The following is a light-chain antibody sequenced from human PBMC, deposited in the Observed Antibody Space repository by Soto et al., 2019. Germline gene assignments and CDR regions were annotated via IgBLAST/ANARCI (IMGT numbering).Light chain of an antibody. CDR2: STS. CDR3: QQYGSSSIT. Sequence: EIVLTQSPGTLSLSPGERATLSCRASQSVSSSSLAWNQQKPGQAPRLLIYSTSSMATGIPDRFSGSGSGTDFTLTISRLEPEDFAVYYCQQYGSSSITFGQGTQLEIK. J-gene: IGKJ5*01. V-gene: IGKV3-20*01. CDR1: QSVSSSS.